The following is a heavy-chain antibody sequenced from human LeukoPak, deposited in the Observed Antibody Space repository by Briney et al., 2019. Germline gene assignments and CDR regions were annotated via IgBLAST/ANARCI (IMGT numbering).Heavy chain of an antibody. Sequence: ASVKVSCKVSGYTLTELSMHWVRQAPGKGLEWMGGFDPEDGETIYAQKFQGRVTMTEDTSTDTAYMELSSLRSEDTAVYYCARITMRPDLITGDVTGGYFDLWGRGTLVTVSS. CDR1: GYTLTELS. CDR2: FDPEDGET. D-gene: IGHD7-27*01. V-gene: IGHV1-24*01. CDR3: ARITMRPDLITGDVTGGYFDL. J-gene: IGHJ2*01.